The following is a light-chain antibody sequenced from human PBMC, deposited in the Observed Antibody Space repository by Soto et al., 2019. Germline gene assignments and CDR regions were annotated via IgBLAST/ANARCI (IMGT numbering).Light chain of an antibody. V-gene: IGKV3-20*01. J-gene: IGKJ1*01. CDR2: VAS. Sequence: EIVLTQSPGTLSLSPGDRAALSCRASQSVSNNYLAWYQQNPGQAPGLLIYVASNRATGIPDRFSGSGSGTDFTLTISRLEPEDLAVYYCQQYGSSGTFGQGTKVDIK. CDR3: QQYGSSGT. CDR1: QSVSNNY.